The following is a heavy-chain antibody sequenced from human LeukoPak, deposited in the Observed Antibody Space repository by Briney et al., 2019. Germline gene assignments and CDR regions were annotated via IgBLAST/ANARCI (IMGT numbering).Heavy chain of an antibody. CDR1: GGSFSGYY. V-gene: IGHV4-59*10. CDR3: ARSVAVTPIHYFDY. D-gene: IGHD4-17*01. Sequence: SETLSLTCAVYGGSFSGYYWSWIRQPAGKGLEWIGRIYTSGSTNYNPSLKSRVTMSVDTSKNQFSLKLSSVTAADTAVYYCARSVAVTPIHYFDYWGQGTLVTVSS. CDR2: IYTSGST. J-gene: IGHJ4*02.